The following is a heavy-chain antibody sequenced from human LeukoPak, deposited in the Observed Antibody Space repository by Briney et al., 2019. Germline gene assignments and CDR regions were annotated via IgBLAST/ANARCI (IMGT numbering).Heavy chain of an antibody. V-gene: IGHV4-59*01. CDR3: ARDRGSGVTMVRGVIMGGYYGMDV. CDR2: IYYSGST. J-gene: IGHJ6*02. D-gene: IGHD3-10*01. Sequence: SETLSLTCTVSGGSISSYYWSWIRQPPGKGLEWIGYIYYSGSTNYNPSLKSRVTMPVDTSKNQFSLKLSSVTAADTAVYYCARDRGSGVTMVRGVIMGGYYGMDVWGQGATVTVSS. CDR1: GGSISSYY.